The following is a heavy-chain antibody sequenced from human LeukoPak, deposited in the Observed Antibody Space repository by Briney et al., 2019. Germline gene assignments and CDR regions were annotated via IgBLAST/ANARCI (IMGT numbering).Heavy chain of an antibody. CDR3: ATPYCSGNSCLHVFIM. J-gene: IGHJ3*02. V-gene: IGHV4-31*03. CDR2: KYYSGSA. D-gene: IGHD2-2*01. CDR1: GVSLRDGRYY. Sequence: PSETLGLTRNVSGVSLRDGRYYCTWIRQLPGKGLEWIGYKYYSGSAKYNPSLKSRLTISIDTPKNQFSLHLSSVTAADTATYYCATPYCSGNSCLHVFIMWGEGTRVTVSS.